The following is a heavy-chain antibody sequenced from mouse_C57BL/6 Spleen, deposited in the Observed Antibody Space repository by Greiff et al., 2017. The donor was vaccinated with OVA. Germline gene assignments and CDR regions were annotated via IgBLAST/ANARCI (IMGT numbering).Heavy chain of an antibody. CDR1: GFTFSDYG. J-gene: IGHJ2*01. V-gene: IGHV5-17*01. D-gene: IGHD2-5*01. CDR2: ISSGSSTI. CDR3: ATYYSNYGFDY. Sequence: EVKLQESGGGLVKPGGSLKLSCAASGFTFSDYGMHWVRQAPEKGLEWVAYISSGSSTIYYADTVKGRFTISRDNAKNTLFLQMTSLRSEDTAMYYCATYYSNYGFDYWGQGTTLTVSS.